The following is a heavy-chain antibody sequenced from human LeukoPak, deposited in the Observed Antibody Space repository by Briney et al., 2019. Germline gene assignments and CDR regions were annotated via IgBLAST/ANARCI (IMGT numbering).Heavy chain of an antibody. CDR3: AKGGPYSSSWSLDY. Sequence: GRSLRLSCAASGFTFSSYGMHGVRQAPGKGLEWVAVISYDGSNKYYADSVKGRFTISRDNFKNTLDLQMNSLRAEDTAVYYCAKGGPYSSSWSLDYWGQGTLVTVSS. J-gene: IGHJ4*02. D-gene: IGHD6-13*01. V-gene: IGHV3-30*18. CDR2: ISYDGSNK. CDR1: GFTFSSYG.